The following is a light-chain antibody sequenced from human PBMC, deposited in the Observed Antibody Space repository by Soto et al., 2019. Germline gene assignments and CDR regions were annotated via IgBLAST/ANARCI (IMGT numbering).Light chain of an antibody. V-gene: IGLV1-44*01. CDR1: NSNIGTNT. Sequence: QSVLTQPPSASGTPGQRVTISCSGGNSNIGTNTVNWFQQDPGTAPKLLIYSNNQRPSGVPDRFSGSKSGTSASLAISGLRSEDEADYYCAAWDDSLSGRVFGGGTQLTVL. J-gene: IGLJ3*02. CDR3: AAWDDSLSGRV. CDR2: SNN.